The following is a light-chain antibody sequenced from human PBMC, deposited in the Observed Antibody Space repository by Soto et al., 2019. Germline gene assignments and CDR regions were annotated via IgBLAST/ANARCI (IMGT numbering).Light chain of an antibody. CDR3: QESYSTS. Sequence: IHMTHCPSSLSASPVYRLTITCRASQYISTYLNWYQQKPGKAPKLLIYVASNSQSGVPSRFSGSGSGTDFTLTISSLQPEDIATYYRQESYSTSFGQGTKVDIK. V-gene: IGKV1-39*01. CDR2: VAS. J-gene: IGKJ1*01. CDR1: QYISTY.